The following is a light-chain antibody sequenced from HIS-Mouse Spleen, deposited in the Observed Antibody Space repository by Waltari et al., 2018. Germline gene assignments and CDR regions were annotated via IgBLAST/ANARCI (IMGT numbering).Light chain of an antibody. CDR1: SSNIRSNT. V-gene: IGLV1-44*01. Sequence: QSVLTQPPSASGTPGQRVPISCSGSSSNIRSNTGNWYQQLPGTAPKLRIYSNNQRPSGVPDRFSGSKSGTSASLAISGLQSEDEADYYCAAWDDSLNGWVFGGGTKLTVL. CDR2: SNN. CDR3: AAWDDSLNGWV. J-gene: IGLJ3*02.